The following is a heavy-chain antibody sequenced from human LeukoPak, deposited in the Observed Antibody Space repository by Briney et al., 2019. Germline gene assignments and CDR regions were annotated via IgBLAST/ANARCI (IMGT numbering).Heavy chain of an antibody. CDR1: GYSISSGYY. CDR2: IYHSGST. CDR3: ARASGWLQFDY. V-gene: IGHV4-38-2*02. D-gene: IGHD5-24*01. J-gene: IGHJ4*02. Sequence: SETLSLTCTVSGYSISSGYYWGWIRQPPGKGLEWIGSIYHSGSTYYNPSLKSRVTISVDTSKNQFSLKLSSVTAADTAVYYCARASGWLQFDYWGQGTLVTVSS.